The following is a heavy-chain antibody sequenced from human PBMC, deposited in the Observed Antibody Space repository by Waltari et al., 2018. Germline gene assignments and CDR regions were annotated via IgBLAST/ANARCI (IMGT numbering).Heavy chain of an antibody. Sequence: VQLVESGGGLVQPGRSLRLSCTASGYTFTSYAMHWVRQAPGQRLEWMGWINAGNGNTKYSQKFQGRVTITRDTSASTAYMELSSLRSEDTAVYYCARDWELSTLDYWGQGTLVTVSS. CDR2: INAGNGNT. CDR3: ARDWELSTLDY. J-gene: IGHJ4*02. CDR1: GYTFTSYA. D-gene: IGHD3-16*02. V-gene: IGHV1-3*01.